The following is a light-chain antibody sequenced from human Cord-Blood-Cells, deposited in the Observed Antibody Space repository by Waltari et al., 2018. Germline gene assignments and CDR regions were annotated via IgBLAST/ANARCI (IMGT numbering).Light chain of an antibody. CDR1: SSDVGSYNL. V-gene: IGLV2-23*01. J-gene: IGLJ2*01. Sequence: QSALTQPASVSGSPGQSLTISCPGTSSDVGSYNLVSCYQQHPGKAPKLMIYEGSKRPSGVSNRFSGSKSGNTASLTISGLQAEDEADYYCCSYAGSVVFGGGTKLTVL. CDR2: EGS. CDR3: CSYAGSVV.